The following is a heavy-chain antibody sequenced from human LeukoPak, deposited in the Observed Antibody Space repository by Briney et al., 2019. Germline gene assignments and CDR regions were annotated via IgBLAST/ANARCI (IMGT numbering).Heavy chain of an antibody. CDR3: TTDPGLRSGELSFVPSSDY. V-gene: IGHV3-15*01. CDR2: IKSKTDGGTT. Sequence: GGSLRLSCIASEFIFSNYWMTWVRQSPGKGLEWVGRIKSKTDGGTTDYAAPVKGRFTISRDDSQNTLYLQMSSLKTEDTAVYYCTTDPGLRSGELSFVPSSDYRGQGTLVTVSS. J-gene: IGHJ4*02. D-gene: IGHD3-16*02. CDR1: EFIFSNYW.